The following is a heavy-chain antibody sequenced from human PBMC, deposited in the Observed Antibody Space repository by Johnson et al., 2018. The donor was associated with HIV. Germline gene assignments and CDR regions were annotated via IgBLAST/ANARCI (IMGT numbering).Heavy chain of an antibody. CDR1: GFTFSVYD. D-gene: IGHD2-21*02. J-gene: IGHJ3*02. CDR3: AWAYCGGDCYWVTSDAFDS. V-gene: IGHV3-30*02. CDR2: IHYDAIGK. Sequence: QVQLVESGGGVVQSGGSLRLSYDASGFTFSVYDRHWVCQAPGKGLQWVPFIHYDAIGKYSGGAVMGLFTISRDNAKNSLYLQMNSLRAEDTAFYYCAWAYCGGDCYWVTSDAFDSWGQGTMVTVSS.